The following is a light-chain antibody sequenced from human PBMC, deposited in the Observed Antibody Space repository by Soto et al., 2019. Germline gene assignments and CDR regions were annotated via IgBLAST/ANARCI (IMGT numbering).Light chain of an antibody. J-gene: IGLJ2*01. V-gene: IGLV2-14*03. CDR3: SSYTSRSTLV. CDR1: SSDVGGYNY. Sequence: QPVLTQPASVSGSPGQSITISCTGTSSDVGGYNYVSWYQHYPGKAPKLMIYAVSNRPSGVSSRFSGSKSGNTASLTISGLHAEDEADYYCSSYTSRSTLVFGGGTKLTVL. CDR2: AVS.